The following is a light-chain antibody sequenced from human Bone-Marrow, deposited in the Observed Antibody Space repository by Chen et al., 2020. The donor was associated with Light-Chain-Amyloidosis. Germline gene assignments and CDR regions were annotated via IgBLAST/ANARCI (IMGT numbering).Light chain of an antibody. CDR1: QSISSN. V-gene: IGKV3-15*01. CDR2: RAS. CDR3: QQHNNWPPIT. Sequence: EIVLTQSPATLSVSPGERATLSCRASQSISSNLAWYQQKPGQAPSLLIYRASTRATGIPARFSGSGSGTEFTLTISSLQSEDFAVYYCQQHNNWPPITFGQGTRLEIK. J-gene: IGKJ5*01.